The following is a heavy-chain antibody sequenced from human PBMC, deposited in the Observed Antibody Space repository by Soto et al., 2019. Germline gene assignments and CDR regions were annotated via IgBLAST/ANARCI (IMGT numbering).Heavy chain of an antibody. J-gene: IGHJ6*02. CDR2: IYYSGST. Sequence: ASETLSLTCTVSGGSISSYYSSWIRQPPGKGLEWIGYIYYSGSTNYNPSLKSRVTISVDTSKNQFSLKLSSVTAADTAVYYCASQRWFNGMDVWGQGTTVTVSS. CDR3: ASQRWFNGMDV. CDR1: GGSISSYY. V-gene: IGHV4-59*06. D-gene: IGHD5-18*01.